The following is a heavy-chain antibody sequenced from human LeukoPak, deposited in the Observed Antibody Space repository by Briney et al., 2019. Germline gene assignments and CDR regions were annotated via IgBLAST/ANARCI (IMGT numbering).Heavy chain of an antibody. J-gene: IGHJ4*02. CDR1: GYSISSGYY. D-gene: IGHD4-11*01. Sequence: SENLSLTCSVSGYSISSGYYWGWIRQAPGKGLEWIGSIYHSGSTCYNLSLKSRVTISVDTSKNKFSLKLSSVTAADTAVYYCARRTMDYSFDYWGQGTLVTVSS. V-gene: IGHV4-38-2*02. CDR2: IYHSGST. CDR3: ARRTMDYSFDY.